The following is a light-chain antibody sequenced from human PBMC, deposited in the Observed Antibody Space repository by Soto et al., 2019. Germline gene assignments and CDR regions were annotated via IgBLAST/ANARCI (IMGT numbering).Light chain of an antibody. J-gene: IGKJ5*01. CDR2: DVS. V-gene: IGKV1-5*01. CDR1: QSISSW. CDR3: QQCDSYWT. Sequence: DIQMTQSPSTLSASVGDRVTITCRASQSISSWLAWYQQKPGKAPKLLIYDVSSLESGVPPRFSGSGSGTDFTLTISGLQPDDFATYYCQQCDSYWTFGQGTRLEIK.